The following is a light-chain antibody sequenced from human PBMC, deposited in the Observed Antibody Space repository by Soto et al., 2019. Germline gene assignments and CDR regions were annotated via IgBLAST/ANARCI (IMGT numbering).Light chain of an antibody. CDR1: QGVKND. J-gene: IGKJ4*01. CDR3: LQDYNYPLT. Sequence: AIQMTQSPSSLSASVGDRVTITCRASQGVKNDLGWYQQRPGKAPKLLIYAASSLQSGVPSRSSGSGSGTDFTLTITSLQPEDFATYYCLQDYNYPLTFGGGTKVEIK. V-gene: IGKV1-6*01. CDR2: AAS.